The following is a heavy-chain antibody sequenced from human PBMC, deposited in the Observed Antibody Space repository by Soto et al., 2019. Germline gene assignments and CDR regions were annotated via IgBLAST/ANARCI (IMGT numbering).Heavy chain of an antibody. CDR1: GYSFTTYA. CDR3: ATLTTGTIHFSF. Sequence: QVQLEQSGPEEMKSGASVRISCKASGYSFTTYAITWVRQAPGQGPEWMGWISTKSDNTNYANKLGGSDMLTTDTSTGTSYVDGRSMTSDDTAIYYWATLTTGTIHFSFWGQGTLITVSS. J-gene: IGHJ4*02. CDR2: ISTKSDNT. V-gene: IGHV1-18*04. D-gene: IGHD1-1*01.